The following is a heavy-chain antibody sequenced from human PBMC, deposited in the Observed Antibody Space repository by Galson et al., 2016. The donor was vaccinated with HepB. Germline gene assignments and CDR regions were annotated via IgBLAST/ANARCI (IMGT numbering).Heavy chain of an antibody. V-gene: IGHV3-7*01. J-gene: IGHJ4*02. CDR3: AKPIYQSSTWFSASGGS. Sequence: SLRLSCAASGFIFSRYWMSWVRQSPGKGLEWVANIHQDGSEKYHVHSVEGRLTISRDNAKQSLYLQMNSLTTEDTAVYYCAKPIYQSSTWFSASGGSWGQGTLVTVAS. D-gene: IGHD1-26*01. CDR1: GFIFSRYW. CDR2: IHQDGSEK.